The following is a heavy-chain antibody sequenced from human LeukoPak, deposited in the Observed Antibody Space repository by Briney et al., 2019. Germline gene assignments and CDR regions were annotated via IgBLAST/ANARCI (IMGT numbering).Heavy chain of an antibody. CDR1: GFTFSNYG. D-gene: IGHD3-22*01. Sequence: QVQLVESGGGVVRPGRSLRLSCAATGFTFSNYGMHWVRQAPGKGLEWVAVIWYDGSIKYYADAVKGRFTISRDNSKNTLYLQMNSLRAEDTAVYYCARVDRPSYYYDSSVSPYTIFDPWGQGTLVTVSS. J-gene: IGHJ5*02. V-gene: IGHV3-33*01. CDR2: IWYDGSIK. CDR3: ARVDRPSYYYDSSVSPYTIFDP.